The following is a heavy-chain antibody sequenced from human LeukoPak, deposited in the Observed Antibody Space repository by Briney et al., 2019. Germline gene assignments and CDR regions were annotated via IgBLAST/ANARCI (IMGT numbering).Heavy chain of an antibody. Sequence: PSETLSLTCTVSGGSISSGGYYWSWIRQHPGKGLEWIGYIYYSGSTYYNPSLKSRVTISVDTSKNQFSLKLSSVTAADTAVYYCNAAVYYGSGSYYKGGPNWFDPWGQGALVTVSS. J-gene: IGHJ5*02. CDR2: IYYSGST. V-gene: IGHV4-31*03. CDR3: NAAVYYGSGSYYKGGPNWFDP. CDR1: GGSISSGGYY. D-gene: IGHD3-10*01.